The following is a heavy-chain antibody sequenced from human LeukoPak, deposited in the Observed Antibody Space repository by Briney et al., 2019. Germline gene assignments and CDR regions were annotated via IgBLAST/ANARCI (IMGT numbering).Heavy chain of an antibody. V-gene: IGHV1-69*13. CDR3: ARGVQLAIGFGAFDI. D-gene: IGHD6-6*01. Sequence: ASVKVSCKASGGTFSSYAISWVRQAPGQGLEWMGGIIPIFGTANYAQKFQGRVTITADESTSTAYMELSSLRSEDTAVYYCARGVQLAIGFGAFDIWGQGTMVTVSS. CDR2: IIPIFGTA. J-gene: IGHJ3*02. CDR1: GGTFSSYA.